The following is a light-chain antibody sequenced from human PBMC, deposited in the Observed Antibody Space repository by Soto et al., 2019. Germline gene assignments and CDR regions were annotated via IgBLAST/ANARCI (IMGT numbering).Light chain of an antibody. V-gene: IGKV3-11*01. J-gene: IGKJ4*01. CDR3: QQRSDWPLLT. CDR1: QSVSSY. Sequence: EIVLTQSPGTLSLSPGERATLSCRASQSVSSYLAWYQQKPGQAPRLLIYDASSWASGIPARFSGSGSGTDFTLTISSLEPEDFAVYYCQQRSDWPLLTFGGGTKVEIK. CDR2: DAS.